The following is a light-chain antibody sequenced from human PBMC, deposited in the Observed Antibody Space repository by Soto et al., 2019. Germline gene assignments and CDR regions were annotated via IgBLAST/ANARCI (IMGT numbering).Light chain of an antibody. Sequence: DIQMTQSPSSLSASVGDRVTINCRASQAIRIDLGWYQQKPGKAPKRLIYSASSLQSGVPSRFSGSGSGTEFTLTISSLQPEDFATYYCLQHNTYPHTFGQGTKLEIK. V-gene: IGKV1-17*01. CDR1: QAIRID. CDR2: SAS. CDR3: LQHNTYPHT. J-gene: IGKJ2*01.